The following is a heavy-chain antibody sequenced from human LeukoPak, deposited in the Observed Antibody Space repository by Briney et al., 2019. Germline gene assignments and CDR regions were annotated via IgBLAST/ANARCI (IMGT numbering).Heavy chain of an antibody. J-gene: IGHJ4*02. CDR2: ISYDGSQK. V-gene: IGHV3-30*18. Sequence: GGSLRLSCAASGFTFTSNGLHWVRQAPGKGLEWVAIISYDGSQKYYADSVKGRFTISRDDSTNTLSLQMNSLRVEDTAVYYCAKGDSRWNAHFDYWGRGTLVTVSS. D-gene: IGHD1-1*01. CDR3: AKGDSRWNAHFDY. CDR1: GFTFTSNG.